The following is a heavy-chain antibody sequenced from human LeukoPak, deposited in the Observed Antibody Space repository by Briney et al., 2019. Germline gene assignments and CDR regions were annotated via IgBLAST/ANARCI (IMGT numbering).Heavy chain of an antibody. J-gene: IGHJ4*02. CDR1: GSTFTSYG. Sequence: GESLKISCKGYGSTFTSYGISCVRQAPGQGLEWMGWISAYNGITNYAQKLQGRVTMTTDTSTSAAYMELRSLRSDDTAVYYCARGQLAYYDFWKPGYFDYWGQGTLVTVSS. D-gene: IGHD3-3*01. V-gene: IGHV1-18*01. CDR3: ARGQLAYYDFWKPGYFDY. CDR2: ISAYNGIT.